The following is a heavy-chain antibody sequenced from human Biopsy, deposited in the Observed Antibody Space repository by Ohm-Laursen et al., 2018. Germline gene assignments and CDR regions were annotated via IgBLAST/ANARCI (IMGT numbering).Heavy chain of an antibody. V-gene: IGHV1-2*02. D-gene: IGHD3-10*01. J-gene: IGHJ4*02. Sequence: ASMKVSCKASGSTFNDYFIHWVRQSPGQGLEWMGWVNPNSGATNSAENFRDRVTLTRDTSISAVYIELRRLKSDDAAVYYCARDRMTDVFGGPTRTDVFDSWGQGTPVTVSS. CDR1: GSTFNDYF. CDR2: VNPNSGAT. CDR3: ARDRMTDVFGGPTRTDVFDS.